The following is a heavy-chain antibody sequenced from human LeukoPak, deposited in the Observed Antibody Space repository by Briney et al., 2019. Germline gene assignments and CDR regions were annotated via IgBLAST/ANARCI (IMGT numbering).Heavy chain of an antibody. Sequence: GGSLRLSCAVSGLTFSDHKVDWVRQAPGKGLEWVSSISSSSSYIYYADSVKGRFTISRDNAKNSLYLQMNSLRAEDTAMYYCARDDYYGSGSYWGAFDIWGQGTMVTVSS. D-gene: IGHD3-10*01. CDR2: ISSSSSYI. CDR1: GLTFSDHK. J-gene: IGHJ3*02. V-gene: IGHV3-21*01. CDR3: ARDDYYGSGSYWGAFDI.